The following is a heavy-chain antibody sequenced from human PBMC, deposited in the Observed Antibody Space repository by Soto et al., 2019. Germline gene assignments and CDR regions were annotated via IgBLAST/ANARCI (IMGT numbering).Heavy chain of an antibody. Sequence: GGSLRLSCAASGFTFSSYGMNWVRQAPGKGLEWVSFISSSSSYTQYADSVEGRFTVSRDNAKNSLYLQMNSLGAEDTAVYYCARGAVVRGYDYWGQGTRVTV. J-gene: IGHJ4*02. CDR3: ARGAVVRGYDY. D-gene: IGHD3-10*01. V-gene: IGHV3-21*06. CDR2: ISSSSSYT. CDR1: GFTFSSYG.